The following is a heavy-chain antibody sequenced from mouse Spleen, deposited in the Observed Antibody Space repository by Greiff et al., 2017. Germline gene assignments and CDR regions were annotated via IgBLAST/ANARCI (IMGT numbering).Heavy chain of an antibody. D-gene: IGHD2-4*01. CDR1: GFTFSSYG. Sequence: DVKLVESGGDLVKPGGSLKLSCAASGFTFSSYGMSWVRQTPDKRLEWVATISSGGSYTYYPDSVKGRFTISRDNAKNTLYLQMSSLKSEDTAMYYCARHDYDYDETLDYWGQGTTLTVSS. J-gene: IGHJ2*01. CDR3: ARHDYDYDETLDY. V-gene: IGHV5-6*02. CDR2: ISSGGSYT.